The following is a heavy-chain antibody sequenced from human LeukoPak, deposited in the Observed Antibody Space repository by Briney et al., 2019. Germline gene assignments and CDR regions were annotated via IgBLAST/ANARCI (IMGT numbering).Heavy chain of an antibody. V-gene: IGHV3-30*02. J-gene: IGHJ3*02. CDR3: AKDGLAAFDI. D-gene: IGHD6-19*01. Sequence: GGSLRLSCVASEFTFSSYGMHWVRQAPGKGLEWVAFIRYDGSTKYYTNSVKGRFTISRDNSKNTMYLQMNSLRAEDTAVYYCAKDGLAAFDIWGQGTMVTVSS. CDR2: IRYDGSTK. CDR1: EFTFSSYG.